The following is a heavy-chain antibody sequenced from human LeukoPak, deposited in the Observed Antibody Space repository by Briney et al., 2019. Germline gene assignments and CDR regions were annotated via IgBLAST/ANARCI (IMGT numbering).Heavy chain of an antibody. J-gene: IGHJ4*02. V-gene: IGHV1-24*01. D-gene: IGHD2-2*01. CDR1: GYTLTELS. CDR2: FDPEDGET. Sequence: GASVKVSCKVSGYTLTELSMHWVRQAPGKGLEWMGGFDPEDGETIYAQKFQGRVTMTEDTSTDTAYMELSSLRSEDTAVYYYATDHLRYCSSTSCFDYWGQGTLVTVSS. CDR3: ATDHLRYCSSTSCFDY.